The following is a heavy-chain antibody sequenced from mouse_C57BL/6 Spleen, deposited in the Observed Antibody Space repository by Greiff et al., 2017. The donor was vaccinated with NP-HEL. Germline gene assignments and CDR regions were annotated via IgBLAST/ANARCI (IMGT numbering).Heavy chain of an antibody. J-gene: IGHJ3*01. CDR3: ARDDYDSFAY. V-gene: IGHV5-6*01. CDR2: ISSGGSYT. D-gene: IGHD2-4*01. Sequence: EVNVVESGGDLVKPGGSLKLSCAASGFTFSSYGMSWVRQTPDKRLEWVATISSGGSYTYYPDSVKGRFTISRDNAKNTLYLQMSSLKSEDTAMYYCARDDYDSFAYWGQGTLVTVSA. CDR1: GFTFSSYG.